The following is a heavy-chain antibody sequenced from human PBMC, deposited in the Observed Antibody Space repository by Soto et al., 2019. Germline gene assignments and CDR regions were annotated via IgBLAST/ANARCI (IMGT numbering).Heavy chain of an antibody. D-gene: IGHD4-17*01. Sequence: ASVKVSCKVSGYTLTELSMHWVRQAPGKGLEWMGGFDPEDGETIYAQKFQGRVTMTEDTSTDTAYMELSSLRSEDTAVYYCATGHTVTTNAVFDYWGQGTLVTVSS. V-gene: IGHV1-24*01. J-gene: IGHJ4*02. CDR2: FDPEDGET. CDR1: GYTLTELS. CDR3: ATGHTVTTNAVFDY.